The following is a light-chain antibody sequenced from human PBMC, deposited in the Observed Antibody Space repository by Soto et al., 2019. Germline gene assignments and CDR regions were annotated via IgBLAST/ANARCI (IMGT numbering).Light chain of an antibody. CDR3: HQYYSAPWT. CDR1: QSVLYSSNDKNF. CDR2: WAS. J-gene: IGKJ1*01. Sequence: DIVMTQSPDSLAVSLGERATINCKSSQSVLYSSNDKNFLTWYQQKPGQPPKLLIYWASTRESGVPDRFSGSGSGTDFTLTISSLQAEDVAVYYCHQYYSAPWTFGPGTKVEIK. V-gene: IGKV4-1*01.